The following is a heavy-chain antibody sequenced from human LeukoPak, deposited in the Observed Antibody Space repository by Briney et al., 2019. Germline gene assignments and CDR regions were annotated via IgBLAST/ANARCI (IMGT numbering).Heavy chain of an antibody. V-gene: IGHV3-23*01. Sequence: GGSLRLSCAASGFTFSSYAMSWGRHPPREGLELVSAISGTGGGTYYADSVKDRFTISRDNSENTLYLQMNSLRAEDTAAYYCARGRNYCSSGSCFPDYWGQGTLVTVSS. J-gene: IGHJ4*02. CDR1: GFTFSSYA. D-gene: IGHD2-15*01. CDR3: ARGRNYCSSGSCFPDY. CDR2: ISGTGGGT.